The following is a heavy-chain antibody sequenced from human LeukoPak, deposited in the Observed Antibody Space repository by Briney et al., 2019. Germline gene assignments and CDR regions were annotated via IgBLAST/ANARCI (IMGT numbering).Heavy chain of an antibody. D-gene: IGHD3-10*01. CDR3: ARGNMVRGSGRSIYYMDV. Sequence: SETLSLTCAVYGGSFSGYYWSWIRQPPGKGLEWIGEINHSGSTNYNPSLKSRVTISVDTSKNQFSLKLSSVTAADTVVYYCARGNMVRGSGRSIYYMDVWGKGTTVTVSS. J-gene: IGHJ6*03. V-gene: IGHV4-34*01. CDR2: INHSGST. CDR1: GGSFSGYY.